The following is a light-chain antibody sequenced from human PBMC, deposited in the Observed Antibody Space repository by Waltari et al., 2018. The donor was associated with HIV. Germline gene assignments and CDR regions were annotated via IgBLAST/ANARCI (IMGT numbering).Light chain of an antibody. V-gene: IGKV3-11*01. Sequence: EIVLTQSPATLSLSPGERATLSCRASQSVSSYLAWYQQKPGQAPRPLIYDASNKATGIPARLSGSGSGTDFTLTISSLEPEHFAVYYCQQRSNWPPWTFGQGTKVEIK. J-gene: IGKJ1*01. CDR3: QQRSNWPPWT. CDR1: QSVSSY. CDR2: DAS.